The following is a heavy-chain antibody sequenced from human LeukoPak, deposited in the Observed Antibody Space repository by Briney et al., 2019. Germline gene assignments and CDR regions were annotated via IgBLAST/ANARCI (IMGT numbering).Heavy chain of an antibody. CDR2: ISTYNGNT. CDR3: ARDFGSSRYAWYFDL. CDR1: GYTFIRYG. Sequence: ASVKVSCKASGYTFIRYGISWVRQAPGQGLEWMGWISTYNGNTSYAQNFQGRVIMTTDTSSSTAYMELRSLRSDDTAVYFCARDFGSSRYAWYFDLWGRGTLVTVSS. D-gene: IGHD6-13*01. V-gene: IGHV1-18*01. J-gene: IGHJ2*01.